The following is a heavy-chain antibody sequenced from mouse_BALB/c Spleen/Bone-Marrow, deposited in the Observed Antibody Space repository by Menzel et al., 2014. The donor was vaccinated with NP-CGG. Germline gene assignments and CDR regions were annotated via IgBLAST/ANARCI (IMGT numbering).Heavy chain of an antibody. CDR2: INPSNGRT. V-gene: IGHV1S81*02. J-gene: IGHJ3*01. CDR3: ARWGITLAY. CDR1: GYTFTSYW. Sequence: VQLQQSGAELVKPGASVKLSCKASGYTFTSYWMHWVKRRPGQGLEWIGEINPSNGRTNYNEKFESKATLTVDKSSSTAYMQLSSLTSEDSAVYYCARWGITLAYWGQGTLVTVSA. D-gene: IGHD2-4*01.